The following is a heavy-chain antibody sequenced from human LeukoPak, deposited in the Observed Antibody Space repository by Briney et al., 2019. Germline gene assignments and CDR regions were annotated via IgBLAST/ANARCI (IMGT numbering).Heavy chain of an antibody. CDR1: GFTSISNT. CDR2: IGSSSCYI. V-gene: IGHV3-21*01. Sequence: PRGSLRLSCAASGFTSISNTRNCFRHAPGKELQEVSSIGSSSCYIYYADSVKGRFTISRDNAKNSLYLQMNSPRAEDTAVYYCARDSARELHYWGQGTLVTVSS. CDR3: ARDSARELHY. J-gene: IGHJ4*02. D-gene: IGHD1-26*01.